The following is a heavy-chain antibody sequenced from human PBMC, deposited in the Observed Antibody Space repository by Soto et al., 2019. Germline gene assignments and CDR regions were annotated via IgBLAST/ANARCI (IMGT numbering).Heavy chain of an antibody. D-gene: IGHD3-10*01. J-gene: IGHJ6*03. V-gene: IGHV1-8*01. CDR1: GYTFTGYD. CDR2: MNPNSGNT. Sequence: GASVKVSCKASGYTFTGYDINWVRQATGQGLEWMGWMNPNSGNTGYAQKFQGRVTMTRNTSITTAYMELSSLRSEDTAVYYCARGITMVRGVILSLFYYYYYMDAWGKGTTVTVSS. CDR3: ARGITMVRGVILSLFYYYYYMDA.